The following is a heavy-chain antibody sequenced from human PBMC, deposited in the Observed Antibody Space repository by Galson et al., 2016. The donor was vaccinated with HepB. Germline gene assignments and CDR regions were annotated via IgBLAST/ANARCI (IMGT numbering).Heavy chain of an antibody. Sequence: SLRLSCAASTFIFGSYSMNWVRQAPGKGLEWVSYIGSTPSIIYYADSVRGRFTISRDNAKNSLYLQMNSLRVEDTAVYYCAAHVYYYDRNGHSGYYFGYWGQGTVVTVSS. V-gene: IGHV3-48*04. J-gene: IGHJ4*02. CDR3: AAHVYYYDRNGHSGYYFGY. CDR2: IGSTPSII. CDR1: TFIFGSYS. D-gene: IGHD3-22*01.